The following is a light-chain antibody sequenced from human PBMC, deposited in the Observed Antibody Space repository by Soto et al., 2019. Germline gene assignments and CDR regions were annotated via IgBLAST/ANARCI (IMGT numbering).Light chain of an antibody. V-gene: IGLV2-23*01. J-gene: IGLJ1*01. CDR1: NSDVGTHNL. CDR2: EGT. Sequence: QSLLTQPASVSLSPGQSITISCRGTNSDVGTHNLVPLYQQHPGKAPKLIIYEGTKRPSGVSNRFSGSKSGNTASLTIPGLQAEDEADYYCCSYALLFGTGPKVTVL. CDR3: CSYALL.